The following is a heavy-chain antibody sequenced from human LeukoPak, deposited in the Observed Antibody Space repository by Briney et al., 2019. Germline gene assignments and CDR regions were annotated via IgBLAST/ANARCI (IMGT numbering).Heavy chain of an antibody. J-gene: IGHJ4*02. CDR3: ARHGPFTATPSDY. D-gene: IGHD6-25*01. Sequence: PSETLSLTCSVSGGSISSGGYYWSWIRQPPGKGLEWIGYIYHSGSTYYNPSLKSRVTISVDTSKNQLSLKLSSVTAADTAVYYCARHGPFTATPSDYWGQGTLVTVSS. V-gene: IGHV4-30-2*01. CDR2: IYHSGST. CDR1: GGSISSGGYY.